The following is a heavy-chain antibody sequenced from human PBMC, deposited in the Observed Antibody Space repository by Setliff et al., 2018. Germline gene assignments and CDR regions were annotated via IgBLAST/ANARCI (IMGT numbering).Heavy chain of an antibody. D-gene: IGHD1-1*01. CDR2: VYHSGTA. Sequence: KSSETLSLTCTVSGGPFSGASIWSWIRQPPGKGLEFIGYVYHSGTAKYDPSLESRAIMSVDASKNEISLKLKSVTAADTAVYYCAKGGTYRYFDFWGQGALVTSPQ. J-gene: IGHJ4*02. CDR1: GGPFSGAS. CDR3: AKGGTYRYFDF. V-gene: IGHV4-59*01.